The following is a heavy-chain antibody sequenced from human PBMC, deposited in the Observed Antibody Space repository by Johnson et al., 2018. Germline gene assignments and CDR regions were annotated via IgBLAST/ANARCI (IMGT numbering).Heavy chain of an antibody. D-gene: IGHD5/OR15-5a*01. J-gene: IGHJ1*01. CDR2: IWFDGTNK. V-gene: IGHV3-33*01. Sequence: QVRLVESGGGVVQPGRSLRLSCAASGFTFSHYGMHWVRQAPGKGLEWLALIWFDGTNKYHADSVKGRFTISRDNSKNTLYLQMNSLRGEDTAVYYCGREAEYSVEYFQYWGQGTLVTVSS. CDR1: GFTFSHYG. CDR3: GREAEYSVEYFQY.